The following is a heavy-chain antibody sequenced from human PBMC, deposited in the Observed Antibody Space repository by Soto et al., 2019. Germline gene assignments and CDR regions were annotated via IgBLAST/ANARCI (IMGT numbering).Heavy chain of an antibody. CDR1: GYTLTELS. V-gene: IGHV1-24*01. CDR3: ATAAPTPDITIFGVVMHYYYGMDV. CDR2: FDPEDGET. Sequence: ASVKVSCKVSGYTLTELSMHWVRQAPGKGLEWMGGFDPEDGETIYAQKFQGRVTMTEDTSTDTAYMELSSLRSEDTAVYYCATAAPTPDITIFGVVMHYYYGMDVWGQGTTVTVS. J-gene: IGHJ6*02. D-gene: IGHD3-3*01.